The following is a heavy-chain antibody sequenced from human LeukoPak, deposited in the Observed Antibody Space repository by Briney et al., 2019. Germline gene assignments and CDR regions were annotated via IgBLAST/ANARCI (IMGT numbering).Heavy chain of an antibody. CDR1: GYPFSTYG. V-gene: IGHV1-18*01. Sequence: VASVRVSCKTSGYPFSTYGISWVRQAPGQGLEWMGWISGHNGNTNYIQKLQGRITMTTDTSTSTASMELKSLTSDDTAMYYCARASYDIVVPDAFDIWGQGTMVTVSS. D-gene: IGHD2-21*01. CDR3: ARASYDIVVPDAFDI. J-gene: IGHJ3*02. CDR2: ISGHNGNT.